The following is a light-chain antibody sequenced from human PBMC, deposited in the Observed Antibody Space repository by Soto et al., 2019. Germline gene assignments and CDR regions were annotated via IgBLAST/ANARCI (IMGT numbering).Light chain of an antibody. CDR3: QQYYSSPYT. V-gene: IGKV4-1*01. CDR2: WAS. CDR1: QSVLYSSNNKNY. Sequence: DIVMTQSPDSLAVSLGERATINCKSSQSVLYSSNNKNYLAWYQQKPGQPPKLLIYWASTRGSGVPDRFSGSGSGTDFTLTISSLQAADVAFYYCQQYYSSPYTFGQGTKLEIK. J-gene: IGKJ2*01.